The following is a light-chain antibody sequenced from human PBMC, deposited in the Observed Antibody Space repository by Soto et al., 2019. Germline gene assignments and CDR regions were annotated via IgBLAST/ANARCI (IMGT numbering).Light chain of an antibody. CDR1: SSEVGSYKL. CDR3: CSYVASDLV. J-gene: IGLJ2*01. CDR2: EAT. Sequence: QSALTQPASVSGSPGQSITISCTRASSEVGSYKLIAWYQQHPDKAPKLMIYEATKRPSGVSSRFSGSQSGNTASLTISGLQAEDEADYYCCSYVASDLVFGGGTKLTVL. V-gene: IGLV2-23*01.